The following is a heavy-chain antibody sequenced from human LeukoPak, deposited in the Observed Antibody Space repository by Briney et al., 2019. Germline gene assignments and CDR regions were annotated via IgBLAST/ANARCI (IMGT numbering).Heavy chain of an antibody. J-gene: IGHJ6*03. CDR3: ARVGSGSSSYGYYYMDV. V-gene: IGHV3-21*01. CDR1: GFTFSSYS. D-gene: IGHD6-6*01. CDR2: ISSSSSYI. Sequence: PGRSLRPSCAASGFTFSSYSMNWVRQAPGKGLEWVSSISSSSSYIYYADSVKGRFTISRDNAKNSLYLQMNSLRAEDTAVYYCARVGSGSSSYGYYYMDVWGKGTTVTVSS.